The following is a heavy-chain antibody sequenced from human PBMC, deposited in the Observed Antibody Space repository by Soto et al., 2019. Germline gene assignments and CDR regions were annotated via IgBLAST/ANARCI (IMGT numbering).Heavy chain of an antibody. CDR3: ARAYGGRFDY. V-gene: IGHV5-51*01. CDR1: GYRFTTNW. D-gene: IGHD2-15*01. CDR2: IYPSDSDS. J-gene: IGHJ4*02. Sequence: GESLKISCKGSGYRFTTNWIGWVRQVPGKGLEWMGIIYPSDSDSRYSPSFQGQVTISADKSITTAYLQWSSLKASDTAMYYCARAYGGRFDYWGQGTLVTVSS.